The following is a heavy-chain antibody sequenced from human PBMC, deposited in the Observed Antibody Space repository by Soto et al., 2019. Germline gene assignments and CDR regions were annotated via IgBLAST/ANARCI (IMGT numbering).Heavy chain of an antibody. CDR1: GFTFSSSG. J-gene: IGHJ4*02. V-gene: IGHV3-33*01. CDR3: SRVGIAVADLLALDY. D-gene: IGHD6-19*01. Sequence: PGGSLRLSCAASGFTFSSSGMHWVRQAPGKGLEWVAVIWYDGSNKYYADSVKCRFTISRDNSKNTLYLQMNSLRAEDTAVYYCSRVGIAVADLLALDYWGQGTLVTVSS. CDR2: IWYDGSNK.